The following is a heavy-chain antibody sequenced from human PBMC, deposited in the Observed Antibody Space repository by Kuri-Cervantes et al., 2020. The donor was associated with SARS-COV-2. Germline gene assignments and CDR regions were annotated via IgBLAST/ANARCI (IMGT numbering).Heavy chain of an antibody. CDR1: GFIFNDYC. CDR3: ARSYSGSYQGAFDI. D-gene: IGHD1-26*01. CDR2: ISSSGNNM. Sequence: GESLKISCAASGFIFNDYCMGWIRQAPGKGLEWVSYISSSGNNMYYADSVKGRFTISRDNSKNTLYLQMNSLRAEDTAVYYCARSYSGSYQGAFDIWGQGTMVTVSS. V-gene: IGHV3-11*04. J-gene: IGHJ3*02.